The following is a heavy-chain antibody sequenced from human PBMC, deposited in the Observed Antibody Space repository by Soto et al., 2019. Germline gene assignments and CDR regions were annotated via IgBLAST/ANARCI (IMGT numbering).Heavy chain of an antibody. V-gene: IGHV5-51*01. Sequence: GESLKISCKGSGYSFTSYWIGWVRQMPGKGLEWMGIIYPGDSDTRDSPSFQGQVTISADKSISTAYLQWSSLKASDTAMYYCARSPTYYDFWSGYSLGMDVWGQGTTVTVSS. D-gene: IGHD3-3*01. J-gene: IGHJ6*02. CDR1: GYSFTSYW. CDR2: IYPGDSDT. CDR3: ARSPTYYDFWSGYSLGMDV.